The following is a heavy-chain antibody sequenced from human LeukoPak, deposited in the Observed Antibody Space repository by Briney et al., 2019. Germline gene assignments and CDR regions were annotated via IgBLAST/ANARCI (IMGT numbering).Heavy chain of an antibody. CDR3: AKRSGDSSGWYALDY. CDR2: ISYDGSNK. J-gene: IGHJ4*02. V-gene: IGHV3-30*18. Sequence: GGSLRLSCAASGFTFSSYGMHWVRQAPGKGLEWVAVISYDGSNKYYADSVKGRFTISRDNSKNTLYLQMNSLRAEDTAVYYCAKRSGDSSGWYALDYWGQGTLVTVSS. D-gene: IGHD6-19*01. CDR1: GFTFSSYG.